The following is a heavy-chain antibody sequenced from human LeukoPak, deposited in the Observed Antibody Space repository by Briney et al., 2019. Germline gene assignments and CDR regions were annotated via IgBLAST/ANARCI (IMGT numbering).Heavy chain of an antibody. CDR2: IYYSGST. V-gene: IGHV4-59*08. Sequence: PSETLSLTCTVSGGSISSYYWSWIRQPPGKGLEWIGYIYYSGSTNYNPSLKSRVTISVDTSKNQFSLKLSSVTAADTAVYYCASFGGYSYPYYFDYWGQGTLVTVSS. CDR1: GGSISSYY. D-gene: IGHD5-18*01. CDR3: ASFGGYSYPYYFDY. J-gene: IGHJ4*02.